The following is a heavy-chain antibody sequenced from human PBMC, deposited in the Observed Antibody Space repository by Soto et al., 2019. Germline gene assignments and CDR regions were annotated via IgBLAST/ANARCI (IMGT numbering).Heavy chain of an antibody. CDR2: IYWSGDE. CDR3: ARGLATLPVFAFDI. CDR1: GFSLSTSGVG. V-gene: IGHV2-5*01. J-gene: IGHJ3*02. Sequence: SGPTLANPTQTLTLSCSFPGFSLSTSGVGLGWIRQSPGQALEWLALIYWSGDEHYRPSLKSRLSILKDTSKNHVVLIMTDMHPFDTATYYCARGLATLPVFAFDIWGQGTMVTVSS. D-gene: IGHD6-6*01.